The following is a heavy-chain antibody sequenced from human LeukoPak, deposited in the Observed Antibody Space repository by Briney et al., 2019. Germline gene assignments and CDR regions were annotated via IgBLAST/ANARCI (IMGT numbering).Heavy chain of an antibody. CDR2: INSDGTTT. V-gene: IGHV3-74*01. D-gene: IGHD6-19*01. CDR3: ASGSIAVAGTSY. CDR1: GFTFRSYW. Sequence: QPGGSLRLSCAASGFTFRSYWMHWVRQAPGRGLVWVSAINSDGTTTTYGDSVKGRFTISRDNAKNTLFLQMNSLRAEDTAVYYCASGSIAVAGTSYWGQGTLVTVSS. J-gene: IGHJ4*02.